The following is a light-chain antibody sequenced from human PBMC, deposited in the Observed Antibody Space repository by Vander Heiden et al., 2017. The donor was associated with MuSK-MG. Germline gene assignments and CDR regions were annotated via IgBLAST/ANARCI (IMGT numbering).Light chain of an antibody. V-gene: IGKV1-39*01. CDR3: QQSDSFPWT. Sequence: DLQMTQSPSSLSASVGDSVIITCRASQTISTFLNWYQHKPGKAPKLLIFLASTLQRGVPSRCSGSGSGTDCTLTITRLQPEDFATYYCQQSDSFPWTFGQGTKV. CDR2: LAS. J-gene: IGKJ1*01. CDR1: QTISTF.